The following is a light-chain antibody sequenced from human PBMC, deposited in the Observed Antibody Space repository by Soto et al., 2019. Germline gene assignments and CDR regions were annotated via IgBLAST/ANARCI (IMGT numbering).Light chain of an antibody. CDR3: HQRQSWPRT. Sequence: EIVMTQSPATLSVSPGERATLSCRASQSVSSNLAWYQQKPGQAPRLLIYGASTRATGIPARFSGSGSGTEFTLTISDVEPEDFAVYYCHQRQSWPRTFGQGTTVDI. J-gene: IGKJ1*01. CDR2: GAS. CDR1: QSVSSN. V-gene: IGKV3-15*01.